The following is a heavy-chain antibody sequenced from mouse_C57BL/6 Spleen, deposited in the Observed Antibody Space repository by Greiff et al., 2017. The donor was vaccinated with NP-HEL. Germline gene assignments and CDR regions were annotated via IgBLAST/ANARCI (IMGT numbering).Heavy chain of an antibody. J-gene: IGHJ3*01. Sequence: EVLLVESGGDLVKPGGSLKLSCAASGFTFSSYCMSWVRQTPDKRLEWVATISPGGSYTYYPDSVKGRFTIARDNAKNTLYLQMSSLKSEDTAKYDCARHAPDGNFAWFAYWGKGTLVTVSA. V-gene: IGHV5-6*01. CDR2: ISPGGSYT. CDR1: GFTFSSYC. D-gene: IGHD2-1*01. CDR3: ARHAPDGNFAWFAY.